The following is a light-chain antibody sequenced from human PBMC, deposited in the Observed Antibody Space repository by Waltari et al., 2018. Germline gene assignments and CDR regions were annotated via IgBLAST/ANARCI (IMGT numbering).Light chain of an antibody. V-gene: IGKV1-5*01. CDR3: QHYSGFSSRT. J-gene: IGKJ1*01. CDR1: QSDSDY. CDR2: DAS. Sequence: DIQMTQSPSTLSPSVGDTVTITCRASQSDSDYFAWYQQKPGKAPKLLNYDASTLKNGGPSRFSGSVSGTEVALTISSLQPDDFATYYCQHYSGFSSRTFGQGTKVDIK.